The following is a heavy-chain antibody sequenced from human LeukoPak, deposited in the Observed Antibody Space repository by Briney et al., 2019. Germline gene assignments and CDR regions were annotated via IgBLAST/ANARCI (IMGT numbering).Heavy chain of an antibody. D-gene: IGHD2-8*01. V-gene: IGHV2-5*02. Sequence: SGPTLVKPTQTLTLTCTFSGFSLTTSGVGVGWIRQPPGQALEWLALIYWDDDKRYSPSLKSRLTITKDTSKNQVVLTMTNMDPVDTATCYCAHSKGYCTNGVCWNFDYWGQGTLVTVSS. CDR1: GFSLTTSGVG. J-gene: IGHJ4*02. CDR3: AHSKGYCTNGVCWNFDY. CDR2: IYWDDDK.